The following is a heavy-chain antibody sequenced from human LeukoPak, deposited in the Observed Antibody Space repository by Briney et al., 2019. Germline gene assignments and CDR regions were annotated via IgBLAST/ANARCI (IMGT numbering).Heavy chain of an antibody. CDR1: GYTFTDYY. CDR2: VDPEDGET. V-gene: IGHV1-69-2*01. Sequence: ASVKVSCKVSGYTFTDYYMHWVQQAPGKGLEWMGLVDPEDGETIYAEKFQGRVTITADTSTDTAYMELSSVRSEDTAVYYCATGSRFLEWLPIYWGQGTLVTVSS. D-gene: IGHD3-3*01. CDR3: ATGSRFLEWLPIY. J-gene: IGHJ4*02.